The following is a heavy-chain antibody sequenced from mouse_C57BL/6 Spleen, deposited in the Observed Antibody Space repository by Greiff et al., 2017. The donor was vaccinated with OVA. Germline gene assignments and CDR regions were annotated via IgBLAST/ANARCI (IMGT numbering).Heavy chain of an antibody. J-gene: IGHJ1*03. CDR1: GFSFNTYA. CDR2: IRSKSNNYAT. V-gene: IGHV10-1*01. CDR3: VRQGTTALGYFDV. D-gene: IGHD1-2*01. Sequence: EVKVVESGGGLVQPKGSLKLSCAASGFSFNTYAMNWVRQAPGKGLEWVARIRSKSNNYATYYADSVKDRFTISRDDSESMLYLQMNNLKTEDTAMYYCVRQGTTALGYFDVWGTGTTVTVSS.